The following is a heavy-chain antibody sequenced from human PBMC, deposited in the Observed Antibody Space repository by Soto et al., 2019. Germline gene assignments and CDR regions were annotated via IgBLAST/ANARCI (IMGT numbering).Heavy chain of an antibody. V-gene: IGHV3-9*01. D-gene: IGHD6-13*01. Sequence: GGSLRLSCAGSGFTFDDCAMHCVRQGPGKGLDCVSGISWNSGSRGYADSLKGRFTISRDNAKNSLYLQMNSLRAEDTAVYYCARDWGSSSWYRSYYYGMDVWGQGTTVTVSS. J-gene: IGHJ6*02. CDR3: ARDWGSSSWYRSYYYGMDV. CDR1: GFTFDDCA. CDR2: ISWNSGSR.